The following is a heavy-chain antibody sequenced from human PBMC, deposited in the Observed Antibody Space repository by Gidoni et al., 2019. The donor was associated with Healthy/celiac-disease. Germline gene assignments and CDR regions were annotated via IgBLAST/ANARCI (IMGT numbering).Heavy chain of an antibody. V-gene: IGHV3-73*02. CDR3: TRHYYDSSGYGD. CDR2: IRSKANSYAT. J-gene: IGHJ4*02. Sequence: EVQLVESGGGLVQPGGSLKLSCAASGFTFSGPAMHWVRQASGKGLEWVGRIRSKANSYATAYAASVKGRFTISRDDSKNTAYLQMNSLKTEDTAVYYCTRHYYDSSGYGDWGQGTLVTVSS. D-gene: IGHD3-22*01. CDR1: GFTFSGPA.